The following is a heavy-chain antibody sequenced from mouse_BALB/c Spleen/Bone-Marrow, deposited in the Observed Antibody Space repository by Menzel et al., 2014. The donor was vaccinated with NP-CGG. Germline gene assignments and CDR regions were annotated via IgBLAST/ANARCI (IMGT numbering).Heavy chain of an antibody. J-gene: IGHJ3*01. CDR3: ARGIEGFAY. Sequence: VHLVESGPELVKPGASVKMSCKASGYTFTDYVISWVKQRTGQGLEWIGEIYPGSGSTYYNEKFKGKATLTADKSSNTAFMQISSPTSEESAVYFCARGIEGFAYWGLGTLVSASA. V-gene: IGHV1-77*01. CDR1: GYTFTDYV. CDR2: IYPGSGST.